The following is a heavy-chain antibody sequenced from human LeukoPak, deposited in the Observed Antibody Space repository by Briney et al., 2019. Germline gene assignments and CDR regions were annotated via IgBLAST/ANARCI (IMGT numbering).Heavy chain of an antibody. CDR3: ARGFTSGSSNLDY. CDR1: GFTVSSNY. V-gene: IGHV3-23*01. D-gene: IGHD1-26*01. J-gene: IGHJ4*02. Sequence: GGSLRLSCAASGFTVSSNYMSWVRQAPGKGLEWVSAISGSGGSTYYGDSVKGRFTISRDNSKNTLYLQMNSLRAEDTAVYYCARGFTSGSSNLDYWGQGTLVTVSS. CDR2: ISGSGGST.